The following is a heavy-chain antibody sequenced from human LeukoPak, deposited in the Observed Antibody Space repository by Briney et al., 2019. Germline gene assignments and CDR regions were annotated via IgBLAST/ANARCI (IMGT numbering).Heavy chain of an antibody. CDR3: ASFDLG. J-gene: IGHJ4*02. CDR1: GFTFSSYW. V-gene: IGHV3-7*01. Sequence: GGSLRLSCAASGFTFSSYWMSWVRQAPGKGLEWLANINQDGSDKYYVDSVKGRFTISRDNVKNSVYLQMNSLRVEDTAVYYCASFDLGWGQGTLVTVSS. CDR2: INQDGSDK.